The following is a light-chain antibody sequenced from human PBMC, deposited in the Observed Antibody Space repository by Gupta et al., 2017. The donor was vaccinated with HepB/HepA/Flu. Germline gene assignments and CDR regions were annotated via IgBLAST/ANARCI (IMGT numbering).Light chain of an antibody. CDR3: HQYYHGTPLT. CDR2: GAS. V-gene: IGKV3-15*01. CDR1: QSVSSN. Sequence: ALTQSPATLSVSPGERATLSCRASQSVSSNLAWYQRKPGQAPRLLSNGASTRATGIPARFRSSRSGAEFTLIISSLQSEDDAVDDGHQYYHGTPLTFGGGTKVEIK. J-gene: IGKJ4*01.